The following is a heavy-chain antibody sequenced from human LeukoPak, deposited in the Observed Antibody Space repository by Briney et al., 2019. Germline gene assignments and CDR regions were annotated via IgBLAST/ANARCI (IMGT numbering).Heavy chain of an antibody. CDR3: ARSQNYCSSTSCHYYYYYYGIDV. D-gene: IGHD2-2*01. CDR2: IIPIFGTA. V-gene: IGHV1-69*13. J-gene: IGHJ6*02. CDR1: GYTFTSYA. Sequence: ASVTVSCTASGYTFTSYAISWVRQAPGQGLEWMGGIIPIFGTANYAQKFQGRVTITADESTSTAYMELSSLRSEDTAVYYCARSQNYCSSTSCHYYYYYYGIDVWGQGSTVTVSS.